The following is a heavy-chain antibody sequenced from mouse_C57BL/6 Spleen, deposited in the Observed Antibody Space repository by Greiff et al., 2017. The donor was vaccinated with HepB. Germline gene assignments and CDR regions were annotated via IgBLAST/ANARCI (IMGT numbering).Heavy chain of an antibody. J-gene: IGHJ4*01. CDR3: AKNPPYGSRAMDY. V-gene: IGHV2-5*01. Sequence: QVQLQQSGPGLVQPSQSLSITCTVSGFSLTSYGVHWVRQSPGKGLEWLGVIWRGGSTDYNAAFMSRLSITKDNSKSQVFFKMNSLQADDTAIYYCAKNPPYGSRAMDYWGQGTSVTVSS. CDR1: GFSLTSYG. CDR2: IWRGGST. D-gene: IGHD1-1*01.